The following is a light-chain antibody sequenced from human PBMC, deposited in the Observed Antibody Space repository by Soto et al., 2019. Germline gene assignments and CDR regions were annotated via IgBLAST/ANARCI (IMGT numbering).Light chain of an antibody. CDR3: QQCGSSST. Sequence: EIVLTQSPGTLSLSPVERATLFCRASQTFSNSFLSWFQQIPGQAPRLLIYGASMRATGIPDRFSGSGSGTDFTLTISRLEPEDFAVYYCQQCGSSSTFGQGTRLEIK. V-gene: IGKV3-20*01. CDR1: QTFSNSF. CDR2: GAS. J-gene: IGKJ5*01.